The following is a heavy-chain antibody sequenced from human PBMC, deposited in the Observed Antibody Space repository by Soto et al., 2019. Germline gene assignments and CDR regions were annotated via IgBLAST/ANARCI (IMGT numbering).Heavy chain of an antibody. CDR2: IRNTIDDT. J-gene: IGHJ5*02. V-gene: IGHV3-23*01. Sequence: EVQLLESGGDLVQPGGSLRLSCAASGFTFSNYGMTWVRQAPGKGLEWVSSIRNTIDDTYDADSVEGRFTITRDTSKTTLYLLTNELRAEATAIYYCAKKFDVRRTTIWFAAWGQGPLGNVSS. D-gene: IGHD3-10*02. CDR3: AKKFDVRRTTIWFAA. CDR1: GFTFSNYG.